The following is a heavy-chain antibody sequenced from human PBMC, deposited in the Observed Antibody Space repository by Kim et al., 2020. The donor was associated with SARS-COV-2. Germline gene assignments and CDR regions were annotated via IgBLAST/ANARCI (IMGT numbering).Heavy chain of an antibody. D-gene: IGHD3-3*01. CDR3: ARDISSYGGFWSGSVGSGWFDP. V-gene: IGHV1-69*13. CDR2: IIPIFGTA. Sequence: SVKVSCKASGGTFSSYAISWVRQAPGQGLEWMGGIIPIFGTANYAQKFQGRVTITADESTSTAYMELSSLRSEDTAVYYCARDISSYGGFWSGSVGSGWFDPWGQGTLVTVSS. J-gene: IGHJ5*02. CDR1: GGTFSSYA.